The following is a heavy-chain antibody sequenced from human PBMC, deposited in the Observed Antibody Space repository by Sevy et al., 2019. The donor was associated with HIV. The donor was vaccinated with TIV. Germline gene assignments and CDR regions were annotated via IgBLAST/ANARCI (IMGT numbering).Heavy chain of an antibody. CDR3: AGDDYSGAHFSY. J-gene: IGHJ4*02. Sequence: GGSLRLSCAASGFSVSSNYMTWVRQAPGKGLEWVSLIYSSGTTYYAASVEGRFSVSRDNSKNTLYLRMSSLRAEDTAIYYCAGDDYSGAHFSYWGQGSMVTVSS. CDR1: GFSVSSNY. V-gene: IGHV3-66*01. CDR2: IYSSGTT. D-gene: IGHD2-15*01.